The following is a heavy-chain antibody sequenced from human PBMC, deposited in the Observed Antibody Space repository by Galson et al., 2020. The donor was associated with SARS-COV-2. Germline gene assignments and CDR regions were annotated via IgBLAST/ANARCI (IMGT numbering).Heavy chain of an antibody. V-gene: IGHV1-18*01. D-gene: IGHD3-10*01. Sequence: ASVKVSCKASGYTFSIYGISWVRQAPGQGIEWMGWICTYNGDTYYAQSLLGRVTMTTDTSTSTACMDLRTLRSDDTAVYYCTRDFWYYASWSERWGQGTLVTFSS. CDR1: GYTFSIYG. J-gene: IGHJ4*02. CDR2: ICTYNGDT. CDR3: TRDFWYYASWSER.